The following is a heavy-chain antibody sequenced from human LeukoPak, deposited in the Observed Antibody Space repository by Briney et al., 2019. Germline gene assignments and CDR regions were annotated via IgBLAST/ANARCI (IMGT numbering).Heavy chain of an antibody. Sequence: GGSLRLSCTASGFTFGDYAMSWVRQAPGKGLEWVGFIRSKTYGETIEYAASVKGRFTISRDDSKSIAYLQMNSLKIEDTAVYYCTRAGGYDNYFDYWGQGTLVTVSS. D-gene: IGHD5-12*01. J-gene: IGHJ4*02. CDR1: GFTFGDYA. V-gene: IGHV3-49*04. CDR2: IRSKTYGETI. CDR3: TRAGGYDNYFDY.